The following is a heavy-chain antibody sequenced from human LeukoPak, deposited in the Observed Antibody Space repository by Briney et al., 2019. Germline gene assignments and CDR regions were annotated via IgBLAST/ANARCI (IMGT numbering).Heavy chain of an antibody. CDR3: AREARSSTSWHYYYYYYMDV. V-gene: IGHV4-61*02. Sequence: PSQTLSLTCTVSGGSISSGSYYWHWLRQTAGTGLEWIGRIYTSGSTNYNPSLKSRVTMSVDTSKNQFSLKLSSVTAADTAVYYCAREARSSTSWHYYYYYYMDVWGKGTTVTVSS. J-gene: IGHJ6*03. D-gene: IGHD2-2*01. CDR1: GGSISSGSYY. CDR2: IYTSGST.